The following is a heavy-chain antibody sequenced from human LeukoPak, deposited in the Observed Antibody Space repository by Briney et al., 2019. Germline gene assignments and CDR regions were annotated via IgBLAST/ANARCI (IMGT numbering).Heavy chain of an antibody. D-gene: IGHD3-22*01. CDR2: IYSGGST. Sequence: QTGGSLRLSCAASGLTVSSNYMGWVRQAPGKGLEWVSVIYSGGSTYYPDSVKGRFTISRDNSKNTLYLQMNSLRAEDTAVYYCARLYDSSGYGAFDIWGQGKMVTVSS. CDR1: GLTVSSNY. J-gene: IGHJ3*02. V-gene: IGHV3-66*02. CDR3: ARLYDSSGYGAFDI.